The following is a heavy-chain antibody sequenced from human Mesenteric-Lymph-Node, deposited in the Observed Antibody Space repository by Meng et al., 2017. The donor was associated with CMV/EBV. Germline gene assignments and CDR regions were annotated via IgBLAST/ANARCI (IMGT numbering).Heavy chain of an antibody. Sequence: CTVSGGSISIGDFYWSWIRQPPGKGLQWIGSIYYSGSTYSNPSLKSRLTISVDTSKNQFSLRLSSLTAADTAVYYCARCLTTAGSFDPWGPGTLVTVSS. J-gene: IGHJ5*02. CDR2: IYYSGST. V-gene: IGHV4-30-4*08. D-gene: IGHD4/OR15-4a*01. CDR3: ARCLTTAGSFDP. CDR1: GGSISIGDFY.